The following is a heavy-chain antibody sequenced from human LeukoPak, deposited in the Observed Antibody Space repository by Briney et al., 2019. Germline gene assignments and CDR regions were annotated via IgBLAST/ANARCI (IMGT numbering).Heavy chain of an antibody. J-gene: IGHJ4*02. V-gene: IGHV3-20*04. Sequence: PGGSLSLSCAASGFTFDDYGMSWVRQAPGKGLEWVGRVHFSGSTNYNPSLRSRVAISLDKSKNELSLTLKSVSAADTAVYYCARDESSRDDSGGYHYWGRGVLVTVSS. CDR2: VHFSGSTN. CDR1: GFTFDDYG. CDR3: ARDESSRDDSGGYHY. D-gene: IGHD3-22*01.